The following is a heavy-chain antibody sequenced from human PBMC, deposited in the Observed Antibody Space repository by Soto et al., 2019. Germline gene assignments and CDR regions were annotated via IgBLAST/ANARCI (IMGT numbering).Heavy chain of an antibody. V-gene: IGHV4-39*01. CDR1: GGSISSSSYY. D-gene: IGHD3-16*02. Sequence: QLQLQESGPGLVKPSETLSLTCTVSGGSISSSSYYWGWIRQPPGKGLEWIGSIYYSGSTYYNPSLKSRVTISVDTSKNQFSLKLSSVTAADTAVYYCARHVADHDYIWGSYRPTHFDYWGQGTLVTVSS. CDR3: ARHVADHDYIWGSYRPTHFDY. J-gene: IGHJ4*02. CDR2: IYYSGST.